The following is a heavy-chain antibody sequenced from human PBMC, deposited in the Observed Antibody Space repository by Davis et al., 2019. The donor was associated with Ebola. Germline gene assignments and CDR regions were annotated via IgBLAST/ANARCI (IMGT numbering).Heavy chain of an antibody. CDR2: IWYDGSNK. V-gene: IGHV3-33*01. D-gene: IGHD4-17*01. CDR3: ARWDYGLDYGMDV. J-gene: IGHJ6*02. CDR1: GFTFSSYG. Sequence: GESLKISCAASGFTFSSYGMHWVRQAPGKGLEWVAVIWYDGSNKYYADSVKGRFTISRDNSKNTLYLQMNSLRAEDTAVYYCARWDYGLDYGMDVWGQGTTVTVSS.